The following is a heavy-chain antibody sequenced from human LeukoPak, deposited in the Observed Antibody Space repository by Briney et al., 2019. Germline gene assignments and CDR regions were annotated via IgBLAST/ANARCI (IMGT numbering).Heavy chain of an antibody. CDR3: ARVTWGGYYYYMDV. J-gene: IGHJ6*03. V-gene: IGHV4-59*01. CDR1: GGSISSYY. CDR2: IYYSGTT. D-gene: IGHD3-16*01. Sequence: KSSETLSLTCTVSGGSISSYYWSWIRQPPGKGLEWIGYIYYSGTTNYNPSLETRVTISVGTSKNQFSLRLSSVTAADTAVYYCARVTWGGYYYYMDVWGKGTTVTVSS.